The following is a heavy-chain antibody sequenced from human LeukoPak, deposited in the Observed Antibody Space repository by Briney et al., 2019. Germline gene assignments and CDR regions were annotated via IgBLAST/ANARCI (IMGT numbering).Heavy chain of an antibody. CDR2: INPNSGGT. D-gene: IGHD1-7*01. Sequence: ASVKVSCEASGYTFTGYYMHWVRQAPGQGLEWMGWINPNSGGTNYAQKFQGRVTMTRDTSISTAYMELSRLRSDDTAVYYCARARRYNWNYGYFQHWGQGTLVTVSS. CDR1: GYTFTGYY. CDR3: ARARRYNWNYGYFQH. V-gene: IGHV1-2*02. J-gene: IGHJ1*01.